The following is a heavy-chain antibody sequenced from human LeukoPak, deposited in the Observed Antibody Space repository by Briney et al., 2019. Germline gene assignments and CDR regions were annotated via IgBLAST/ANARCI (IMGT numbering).Heavy chain of an antibody. J-gene: IGHJ4*02. V-gene: IGHV3-15*01. D-gene: IGHD3-3*01. CDR3: TTDPPFLLIFTQGY. Sequence: GGSLRLSCAASGFTFSNAWMSWVRQAPGKGLEWVGRIKSKTDGGTTDYAAPVKGRFTISRDDSKNTLYQQMNSLKTEDTAVYYCTTDPPFLLIFTQGYWGQGTLVTVSS. CDR1: GFTFSNAW. CDR2: IKSKTDGGTT.